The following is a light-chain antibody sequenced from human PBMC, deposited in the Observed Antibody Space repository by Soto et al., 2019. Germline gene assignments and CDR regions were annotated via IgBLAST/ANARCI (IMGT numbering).Light chain of an antibody. CDR3: QQLNNYPPT. CDR1: QGIFSY. Sequence: DIHLSQSPSFLSASVGDSVTITCRASQGIFSYLAWYQQKPGKAPELLIYGASTLQSGVPSRFSGRGSGKESTLTISNLQAEDVATYFCQQLNNYPPTFGQGTRLEIK. J-gene: IGKJ5*01. V-gene: IGKV1-9*01. CDR2: GAS.